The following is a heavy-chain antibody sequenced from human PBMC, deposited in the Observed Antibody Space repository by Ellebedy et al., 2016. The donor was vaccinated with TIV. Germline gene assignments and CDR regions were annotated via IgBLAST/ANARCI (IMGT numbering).Heavy chain of an antibody. D-gene: IGHD3-10*01. CDR1: GFTLSNYW. J-gene: IGHJ5*02. CDR3: VRDKYTMNRFDP. Sequence: PGGSLRLSCAASGFTLSNYWMNWVRQAPGKGLEWVANIKPDSTERNHADSVKVRFTISRDNAKNSLYLQMNNLRAEDTAVYYCVRDKYTMNRFDPWGQGTLVTVSS. CDR2: IKPDSTER. V-gene: IGHV3-7*01.